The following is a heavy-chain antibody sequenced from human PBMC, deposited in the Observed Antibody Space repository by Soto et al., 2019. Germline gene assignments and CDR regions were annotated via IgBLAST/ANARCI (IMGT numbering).Heavy chain of an antibody. J-gene: IGHJ5*02. D-gene: IGHD3-22*01. Sequence: QVQLVQSGAEVKKPGASVKVSCKASGYTFTAYYMHWLRQAPGQGLEWMGWINPNSGGTNYAQRFQGRVTVTNDTSISTTYMKLSSLGSDDTAVHYCARGDFDRSGNYNAGWFAPWGQGTLVTVSS. CDR2: INPNSGGT. V-gene: IGHV1-2*02. CDR1: GYTFTAYY. CDR3: ARGDFDRSGNYNAGWFAP.